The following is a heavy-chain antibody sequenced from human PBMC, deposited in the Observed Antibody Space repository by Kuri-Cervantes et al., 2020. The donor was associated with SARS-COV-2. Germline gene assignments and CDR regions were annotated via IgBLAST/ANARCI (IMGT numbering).Heavy chain of an antibody. CDR3: ARRNSPYSSSSYYFDY. CDR1: GGSISCSSYY. CDR2: IYYSGST. V-gene: IGHV4-39*01. Sequence: ESLKISCTVSGGSISCSSYYWGWIRQPPGKGLEWIGSIYYSGSTYYNPSLKSRVTISVDTSKNQFSLKLSSVTAADTAVYYCARRNSPYSSSSYYFDYWGQGTLVTVSS. D-gene: IGHD6-13*01. J-gene: IGHJ4*02.